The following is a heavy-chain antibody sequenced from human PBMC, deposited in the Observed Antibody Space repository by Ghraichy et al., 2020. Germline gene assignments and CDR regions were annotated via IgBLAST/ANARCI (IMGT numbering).Heavy chain of an antibody. CDR3: ARDRERDGYNHMEYYYYYMDV. V-gene: IGHV1-18*01. CDR1: GYSFTTYG. CDR2: ISPHNGNT. Sequence: ASVKVSCKSSGYSFTTYGISWVRQAPGQGLEWMGWISPHNGNTDYAQKVQGRLTMTTDTSTSTASMELKSLRPDDTAVYFCARDRERDGYNHMEYYYYYMDVWGKGTTVTVSS. D-gene: IGHD5-24*01. J-gene: IGHJ6*03.